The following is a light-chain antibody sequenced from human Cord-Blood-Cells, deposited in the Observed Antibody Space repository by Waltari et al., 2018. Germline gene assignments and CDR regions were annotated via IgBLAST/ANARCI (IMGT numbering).Light chain of an antibody. CDR1: SSDVGGYNY. CDR2: DVS. V-gene: IGLV2-14*01. CDR3: SSYTSSSTVV. J-gene: IGLJ2*01. Sequence: QSALTQPASVSGSPGQSITISCTGTSSDVGGYNYVSWYQQHPGKAPKLMIYDVSKRPSGVSKRFSGSKSGNTASLPISGLQAEDEADYYCSSYTSSSTVVFGGGTKLTVL.